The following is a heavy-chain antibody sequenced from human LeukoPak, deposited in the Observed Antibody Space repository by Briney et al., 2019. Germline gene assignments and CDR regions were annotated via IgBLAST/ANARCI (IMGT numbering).Heavy chain of an antibody. Sequence: SETLSLTCTVSGGSISSSSYYWGWIRQPPGKGLEWIGSIYYSGSTNYNPSLKSRVTISVDTSKNQFSLKLSSVTAADTAVYYCARMKATIWGSYYYYCMDVWGKGTTVTVSS. CDR3: ARMKATIWGSYYYYCMDV. D-gene: IGHD5-12*01. J-gene: IGHJ6*03. V-gene: IGHV4-39*07. CDR1: GGSISSSSYY. CDR2: IYYSGST.